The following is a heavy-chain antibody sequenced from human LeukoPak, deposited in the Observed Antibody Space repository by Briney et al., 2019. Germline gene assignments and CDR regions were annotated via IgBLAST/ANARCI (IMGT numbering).Heavy chain of an antibody. CDR3: ARVQRGSTVTKGPFDY. D-gene: IGHD4-17*01. V-gene: IGHV1-18*01. CDR2: ISAYNGNT. Sequence: VASVKVSCKASGYTFTSYGISWVRQAPGQGLEWMGWISAYNGNTNYAQKLQGRVTMTTDTSTSTVYMELSSLRSEDTAVYYCARVQRGSTVTKGPFDYWGQGTLVTVSS. J-gene: IGHJ4*02. CDR1: GYTFTSYG.